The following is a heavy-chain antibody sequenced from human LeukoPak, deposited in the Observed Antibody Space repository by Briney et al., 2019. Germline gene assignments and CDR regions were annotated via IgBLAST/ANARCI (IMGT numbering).Heavy chain of an antibody. CDR1: GGTFSSYA. D-gene: IGHD6-13*01. CDR3: ARGVAAGTGWWFDP. Sequence: ASVKVSCKASGGTFSSYAISWVRQAPGQGLEWMGRIIPILGIANYAQKFQGRVTITADKSTSTAYMELSSLRSEDTAVYYCARGVAAGTGWWFDPWGQGTLVTVSS. J-gene: IGHJ5*02. V-gene: IGHV1-69*04. CDR2: IIPILGIA.